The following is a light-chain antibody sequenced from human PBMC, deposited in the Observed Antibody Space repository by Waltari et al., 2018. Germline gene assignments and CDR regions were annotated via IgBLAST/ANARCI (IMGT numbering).Light chain of an antibody. CDR3: QQYYTTPYT. J-gene: IGKJ2*01. CDR2: WAS. Sequence: DVVMTQSPDSLTVSLGERATINCKSSQPILHTSNNEISLTWYQQKPGQPPRLLIYWASSPASGVPDRFRGSGSGTDFTLTISSLQAEDVAVYYCQQYYTTPYTFGQGTKLEIK. CDR1: QPILHTSNNEIS. V-gene: IGKV4-1*01.